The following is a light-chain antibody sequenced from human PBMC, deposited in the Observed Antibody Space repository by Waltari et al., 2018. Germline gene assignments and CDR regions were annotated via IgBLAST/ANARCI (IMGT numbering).Light chain of an antibody. CDR3: HQRTSWPLT. J-gene: IGKJ4*01. Sequence: EIVLTQSPATLSLSPGERATLLCRASPSVTTSLAWYQQKPGQAPRLLIFDASDRATGVPARFSGSGSGTDFTLTISSLEPEDFAVYFCHQRTSWPLTFGGGTQVEFK. CDR2: DAS. V-gene: IGKV3-11*01. CDR1: PSVTTS.